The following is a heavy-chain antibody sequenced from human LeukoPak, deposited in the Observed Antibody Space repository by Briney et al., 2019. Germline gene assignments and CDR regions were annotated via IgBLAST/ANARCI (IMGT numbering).Heavy chain of an antibody. Sequence: QPGGSLRLSCAASGFTVSNYWMTWVRQAPGKGLEWVAHINQDGSEKHYMDSVKARFTISRDNAKNSLSLQMNSLRAEDTAVYYCVRDGGVSGYDLLDYWGQGTLVTVSS. V-gene: IGHV3-7*01. J-gene: IGHJ4*02. CDR1: GFTVSNYW. D-gene: IGHD5-12*01. CDR2: INQDGSEK. CDR3: VRDGGVSGYDLLDY.